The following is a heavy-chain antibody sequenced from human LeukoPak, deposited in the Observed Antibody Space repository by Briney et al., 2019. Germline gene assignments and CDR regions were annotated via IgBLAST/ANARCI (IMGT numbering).Heavy chain of an antibody. CDR2: ISSSGGST. J-gene: IGHJ4*02. V-gene: IGHV3-23*01. Sequence: GGSLRLSCAASGFTFSSSAMSWVRQVPGKGLEWVSGISSSGGSTNYADSVRGRFTISRDNSKNTLYVQMNSLRAEDTAVYYCARPLDSSNNYFDYWGQGTLVTVSA. D-gene: IGHD6-13*01. CDR3: ARPLDSSNNYFDY. CDR1: GFTFSSSA.